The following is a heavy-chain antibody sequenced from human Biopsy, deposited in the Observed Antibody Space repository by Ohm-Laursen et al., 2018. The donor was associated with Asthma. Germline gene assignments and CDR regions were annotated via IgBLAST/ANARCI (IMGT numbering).Heavy chain of an antibody. Sequence: GASVKVSCNVPGGTFSNFAISWVRQAPGQGLEWLGGIMTVFGTTNYAQKFQGRVTITADESTSTAYMEVTSLRSEDTAIYYCARCRVGYSSGWSLLLKKIYYSGMDVWGQGTAVTVSS. D-gene: IGHD6-19*01. J-gene: IGHJ6*02. CDR2: IMTVFGTT. CDR3: ARCRVGYSSGWSLLLKKIYYSGMDV. CDR1: GGTFSNFA. V-gene: IGHV1-69*13.